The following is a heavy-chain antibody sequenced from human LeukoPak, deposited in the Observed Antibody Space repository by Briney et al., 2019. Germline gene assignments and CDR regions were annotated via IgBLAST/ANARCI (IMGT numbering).Heavy chain of an antibody. J-gene: IGHJ4*02. V-gene: IGHV3-49*04. CDR1: GFTFVDYA. D-gene: IGHD4/OR15-4a*01. CDR2: IRSKAYGGTT. Sequence: GGSLRLSCTASGFTFVDYAMSWVRQAPGKGLEWVGFIRSKAYGGTTEYAASVKGRFTISRDDSKSIAYLQMNSLKTEDTAVYYCTRAPNFGEADYWGQGTLVTVSS. CDR3: TRAPNFGEADY.